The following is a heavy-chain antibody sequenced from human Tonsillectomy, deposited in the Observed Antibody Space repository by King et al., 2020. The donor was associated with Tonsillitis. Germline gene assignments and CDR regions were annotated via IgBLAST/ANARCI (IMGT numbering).Heavy chain of an antibody. J-gene: IGHJ4*02. CDR2: INHSGST. V-gene: IGHV4-34*01. CDR1: GGSFMGYY. D-gene: IGHD5-24*01. Sequence: VQLQQWGAGLLKPSETLSLTCAVYGGSFMGYYWSWIRQPPGKGLEWIGEINHSGSTNYNPSLKSRVTISVDTSKNQFSLKLSSVPAPDTAVYYCARVGRQGVEFDYWGQGTLVTVSS. CDR3: ARVGRQGVEFDY.